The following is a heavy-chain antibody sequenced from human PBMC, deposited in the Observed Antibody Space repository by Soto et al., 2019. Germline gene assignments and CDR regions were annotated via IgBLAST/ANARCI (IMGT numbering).Heavy chain of an antibody. CDR1: GYTFTGYY. J-gene: IGHJ4*02. CDR2: INPNSGGT. V-gene: IGHV1-2*04. CDR3: ARDPLDSSGWPYFDY. D-gene: IGHD6-19*01. Sequence: ASVKVSCKASGYTFTGYYMHWVRQAPGQGLEWMGWINPNSGGTNYAQKFQGWVTMTRDTSISTAYMELSRLRSDDTAVYYCARDPLDSSGWPYFDYWGQGTPVTVSS.